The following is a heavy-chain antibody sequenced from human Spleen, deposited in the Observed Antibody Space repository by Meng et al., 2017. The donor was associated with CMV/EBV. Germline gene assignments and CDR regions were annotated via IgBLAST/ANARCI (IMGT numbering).Heavy chain of an antibody. J-gene: IGHJ4*02. CDR1: GFTFSSYA. CDR3: ARVFQPIYYGDNCYSDY. CDR2: ISGSGGST. Sequence: GESLKISCAASGFTFSSYAMSWVRQAPGKGLEWVSAISGSGGSTYYADSVKGRFTISRDNSKNTLYLQMNSLRAEDTAIYYCARVFQPIYYGDNCYSDYWGQGTLVTVSS. V-gene: IGHV3-23*01. D-gene: IGHD2-21*01.